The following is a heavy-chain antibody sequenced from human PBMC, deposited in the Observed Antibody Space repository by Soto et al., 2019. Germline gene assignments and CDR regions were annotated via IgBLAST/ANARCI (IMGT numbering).Heavy chain of an antibody. CDR3: ARTPLRSDANYYYYGMDV. J-gene: IGHJ6*02. D-gene: IGHD2-8*01. CDR2: INPNSGGT. CDR1: GYTFTGYY. Sequence: ASVKVSCKASGYTFTGYYMHWVRQAPGQGLEWMGWINPNSGGTNYAQKFQGWVTMTRDTSISTAYMELSRLRSDDTAVYYCARTPLRSDANYYYYGMDVWGQGTTVTVSS. V-gene: IGHV1-2*04.